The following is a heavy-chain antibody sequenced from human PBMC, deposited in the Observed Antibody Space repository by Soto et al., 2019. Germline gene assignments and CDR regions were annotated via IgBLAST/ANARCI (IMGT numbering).Heavy chain of an antibody. Sequence: QVQLVQSGADVKKPGASVKVSCQAFGYSFSSYGFSWVRQAPGQGLEWMGWISAYDGNTNYAQNLQGRVTMTTDTXXNTAYMELRGLRSDDTAVYYCARDDYYGSATYFDFWGQGTLVTVSS. CDR1: GYSFSSYG. J-gene: IGHJ4*02. CDR3: ARDDYYGSATYFDF. D-gene: IGHD3-10*01. CDR2: ISAYDGNT. V-gene: IGHV1-18*01.